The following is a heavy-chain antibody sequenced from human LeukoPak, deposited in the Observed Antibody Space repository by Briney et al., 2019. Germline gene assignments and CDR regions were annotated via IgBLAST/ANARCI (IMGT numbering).Heavy chain of an antibody. CDR1: GGSIRIYY. Sequence: SDTLSLTCTVSGGSIRIYYWSWIRQPPGRGLEWIVNIYYSGSTNFNPSIKSRVTISVDTTKIQFYLKLSSVTAADTAVYYCARYSSSWYGYYYYYRDVWGKGTTVTVSS. CDR2: IYYSGST. V-gene: IGHV4-59*07. CDR3: ARYSSSWYGYYYYYRDV. D-gene: IGHD6-13*01. J-gene: IGHJ6*03.